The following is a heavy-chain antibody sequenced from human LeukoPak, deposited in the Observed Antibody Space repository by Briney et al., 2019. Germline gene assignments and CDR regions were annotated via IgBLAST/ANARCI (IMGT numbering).Heavy chain of an antibody. CDR2: IYHSGST. D-gene: IGHD5-24*01. V-gene: IGHV4-30-2*01. CDR1: GGSISSGGYS. CDR3: ARARLEMATIKAFDY. Sequence: SETLSLTCAVSGGSISSGGYSWSWIRQPPGKGLEWIGYIYHSGSTYYNPSLKSRVTISVDRSKNQFSLKLSSVTAADTAVYYCARARLEMATIKAFDYWGQGTLVIVSS. J-gene: IGHJ4*02.